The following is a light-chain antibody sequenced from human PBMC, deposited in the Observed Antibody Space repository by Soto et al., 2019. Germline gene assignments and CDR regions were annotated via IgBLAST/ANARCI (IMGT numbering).Light chain of an antibody. J-gene: IGKJ4*01. CDR3: QQRSTL. Sequence: EIVLTQSPATLSLSQVERATLSCRASQIVSSYLAWYQQKPGQAPRLLIYDASNRATGIPARFSGSGSGTDFTLTISSLEPEDFAVYYCQQRSTLFGGGTKVDIK. V-gene: IGKV3-11*01. CDR1: QIVSSY. CDR2: DAS.